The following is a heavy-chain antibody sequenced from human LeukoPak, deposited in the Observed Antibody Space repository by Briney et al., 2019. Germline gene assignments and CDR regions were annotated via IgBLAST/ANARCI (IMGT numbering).Heavy chain of an antibody. Sequence: SETLSLTCAVYGGSFSGYYWSWIRQPPGKGLEWIGEINHSGSTNYNPSLKSRVTISVDTSKNQFSLKLSSVTAADTAVYYCARDGFPGSEWLGKPPFDYWGQGTLVTVSS. V-gene: IGHV4-34*01. J-gene: IGHJ4*02. CDR3: ARDGFPGSEWLGKPPFDY. D-gene: IGHD6-19*01. CDR2: INHSGST. CDR1: GGSFSGYY.